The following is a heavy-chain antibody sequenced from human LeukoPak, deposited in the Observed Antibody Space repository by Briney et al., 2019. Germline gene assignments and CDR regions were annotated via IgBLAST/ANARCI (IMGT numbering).Heavy chain of an antibody. CDR2: IYSGGST. J-gene: IGHJ6*04. V-gene: IGHV3-53*01. D-gene: IGHD3-3*01. CDR1: GFTVSSNY. CDR3: ASLDDFWSGYEMDV. Sequence: GGSLRLSCAASGFTVSSNYMSWVRQAPGKGLEWVSVIYSGGSTYYADSVKGRFTISRDNSNNTLYLQMNSLRAEDTAVYYCASLDDFWSGYEMDVWGKGTTVTVSS.